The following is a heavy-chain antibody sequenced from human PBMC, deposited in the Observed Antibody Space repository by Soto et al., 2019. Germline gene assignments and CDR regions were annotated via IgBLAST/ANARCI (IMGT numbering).Heavy chain of an antibody. V-gene: IGHV3-7*01. CDR1: GLTLIGYW. CDR2: IKQDGSEK. CDR3: ARDYDFWSGYANYFDY. Sequence: EVQLVGPGGAWVKPGGPRRLSVAAPGLTLIGYWLSGFRRAPGRGWEGVANIKQDGSEKYYVDSVKGRFTISRDNAKNSLYLQMNSLRAEDTAVYYCARDYDFWSGYANYFDYWGQGTLVTVSS. D-gene: IGHD3-3*01. J-gene: IGHJ4*02.